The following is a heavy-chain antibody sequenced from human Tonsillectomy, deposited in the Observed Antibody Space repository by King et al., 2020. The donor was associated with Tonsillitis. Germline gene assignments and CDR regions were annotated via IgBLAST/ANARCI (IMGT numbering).Heavy chain of an antibody. Sequence: VQSGGSLTLYCAATGFTFSSYAMAWVRRSPGKGLDWVSSISSGIGATYYADSVKGRFTISRDNSNRTLFLQMSNLRADDTAIYFCARKGLYYSLDVWGLGTTVTVS. CDR2: ISSGIGAT. CDR1: GFTFSSYA. CDR3: ARKGLYYSLDV. D-gene: IGHD2-8*01. J-gene: IGHJ6*02. V-gene: IGHV3-23*01.